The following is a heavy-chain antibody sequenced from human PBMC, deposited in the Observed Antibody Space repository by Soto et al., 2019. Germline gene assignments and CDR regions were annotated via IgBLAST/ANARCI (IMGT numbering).Heavy chain of an antibody. CDR2: IYDSGSN. D-gene: IGHD3-16*01. CDR3: ATEKGVAYYYCYDMDV. CDR1: CGSLTTYY. J-gene: IGHJ6*02. V-gene: IGHV4-59*01. Sequence: TETLSLTCTLCCGSLTTYYWSWIRQPPGKGREWIGYIYDSGSNNYNPSLKKRVTISVDTTKNHFSQKLSSVTAADTAVFYCATEKGVAYYYCYDMDVWGQGATVTVSS.